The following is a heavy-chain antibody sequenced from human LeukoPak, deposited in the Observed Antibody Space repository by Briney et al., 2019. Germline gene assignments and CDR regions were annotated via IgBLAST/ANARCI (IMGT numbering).Heavy chain of an antibody. CDR2: IYSGGST. CDR3: ARDSRYYDSSGYYYEDY. Sequence: GGSLRLSCAASGFTVSSNYMSWVRQAPGKGLEWVSVIYSGGSTYHADSVKGRFTISRDNSKNTLYLQMNSLRAEDTAVYYCARDSRYYDSSGYYYEDYWGQGTLVTVSS. J-gene: IGHJ4*02. V-gene: IGHV3-66*02. D-gene: IGHD3-22*01. CDR1: GFTVSSNY.